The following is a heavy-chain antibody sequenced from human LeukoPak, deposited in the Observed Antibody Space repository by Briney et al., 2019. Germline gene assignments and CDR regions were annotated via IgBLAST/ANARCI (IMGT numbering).Heavy chain of an antibody. J-gene: IGHJ3*02. V-gene: IGHV1-2*02. Sequence: ASVKVSCKASGYTFTGYYMHWVRQAPGQGLEWMGWINPNSGGTNYAQKFQGRVTMTRDTSINTACMELSRLRSDDTAVYYCARPSYGDYDLGAFDIWGQGTVVTVSS. CDR3: ARPSYGDYDLGAFDI. CDR1: GYTFTGYY. D-gene: IGHD4-17*01. CDR2: INPNSGGT.